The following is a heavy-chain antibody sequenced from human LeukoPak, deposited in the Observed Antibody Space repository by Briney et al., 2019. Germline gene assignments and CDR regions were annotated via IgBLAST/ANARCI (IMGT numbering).Heavy chain of an antibody. CDR1: GFNFSSFA. D-gene: IGHD6-19*01. CDR3: AKDFSSGLFDY. V-gene: IGHV3-23*01. J-gene: IGHJ4*02. CDR2: ISHDGGST. Sequence: GGSLRLSCAASGFNFSSFAMSWVRQTPGKGLEWVSTISHDGGSTYFADSVKGRFTISRDNSKSTLYLQMNSLRAEDTALYFCAKDFSSGLFDYWGQGTLVAVSS.